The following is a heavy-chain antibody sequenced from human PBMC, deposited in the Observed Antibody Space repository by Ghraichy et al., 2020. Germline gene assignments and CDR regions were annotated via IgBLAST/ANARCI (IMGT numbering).Heavy chain of an antibody. V-gene: IGHV3-7*01. CDR1: GFTFSSYW. CDR3: ARAALNYYDSSGYQRYLRYYYYGMDV. Sequence: GGSLRLSCAASGFTFSSYWMSWVRQAPGKGLEWVANIKQDGSEKYYVDSVKGRFTISRDNAKNSLYLQMNSLRAEDTAVYYCARAALNYYDSSGYQRYLRYYYYGMDVWGQGTTVTVSS. J-gene: IGHJ6*02. CDR2: IKQDGSEK. D-gene: IGHD3-22*01.